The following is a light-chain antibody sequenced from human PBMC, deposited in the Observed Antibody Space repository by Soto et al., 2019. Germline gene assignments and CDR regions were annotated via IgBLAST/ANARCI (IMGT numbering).Light chain of an antibody. V-gene: IGKV1-5*01. J-gene: IGKJ4*01. CDR3: QQYNHFSGLT. CDR2: DAS. CDR1: QSITRW. Sequence: DIKMTQSPSTLSASVGDRVTITCRASQSITRWLAWYQQNPGEAPKLLIYDASSLESGVPSRFSGSGSGTEFSLGMSRLKLDDFATYYCQQYNHFSGLTFGGRLKVDI.